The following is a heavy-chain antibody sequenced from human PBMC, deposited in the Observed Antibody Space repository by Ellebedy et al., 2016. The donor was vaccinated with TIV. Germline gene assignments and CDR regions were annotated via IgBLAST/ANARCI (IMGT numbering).Heavy chain of an antibody. CDR2: VTSDGSTT. J-gene: IGHJ4*02. V-gene: IGHV3-74*01. D-gene: IGHD1-26*01. CDR3: AGSSPWELPDY. CDR1: GFTFSNYY. Sequence: GESLKISCAASGFTFSNYYMHWVRQAPGKGLVWVSRVTSDGSTTNYADSVKGRFTISRDNSKNTLYLQMNSLRDEDTALYYCAGSSPWELPDYWGQGTLVTVSS.